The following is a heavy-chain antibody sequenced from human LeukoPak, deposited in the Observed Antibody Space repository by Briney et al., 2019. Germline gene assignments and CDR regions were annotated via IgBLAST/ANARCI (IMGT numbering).Heavy chain of an antibody. J-gene: IGHJ4*02. V-gene: IGHV4-4*07. CDR3: AAIHSSSWYDY. CDR2: IYTSGSN. D-gene: IGHD6-13*01. CDR1: GGSISSYY. Sequence: SETLSLTCTVSGGSISSYYWSWIRQPAGKGLEWIGRIYTSGSNNYNPSLKSRVTMSVDTSKNQFSLKLSSVTAADTAVYYSAAIHSSSWYDYWGQGTLVTVSS.